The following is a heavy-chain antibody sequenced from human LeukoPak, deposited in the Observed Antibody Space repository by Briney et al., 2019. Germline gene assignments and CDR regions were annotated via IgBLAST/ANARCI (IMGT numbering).Heavy chain of an antibody. CDR1: GFTFSSYA. CDR3: AKVGRWGYGLDWY. Sequence: GGSLRLPCAASGFTFSSYAMSWVRQAPGKGLEWVSAISGSGGSTYYADSVKGRFTISRDNSKNTLYLQMNSLRAEDTAVYYCAKVGRWGYGLDWYWGQGTLVTVSS. V-gene: IGHV3-23*01. J-gene: IGHJ4*02. D-gene: IGHD5-12*01. CDR2: ISGSGGST.